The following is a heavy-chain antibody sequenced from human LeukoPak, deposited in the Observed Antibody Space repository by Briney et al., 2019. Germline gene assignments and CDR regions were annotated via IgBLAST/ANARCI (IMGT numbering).Heavy chain of an antibody. D-gene: IGHD5-18*01. J-gene: IGHJ4*02. CDR1: GFTVSRKY. CDR2: IYTDAST. CDR3: AKDRGRGYSFDDY. Sequence: PGGSLRLSCAASGFTVSRKYMSWVRQAPGKGLEWVAVIYTDASTYYADSVKGRFTISRDNSKNTLYLQMNSLRAEDTAVYYCAKDRGRGYSFDDYWGQGTLVTVSS. V-gene: IGHV3-53*01.